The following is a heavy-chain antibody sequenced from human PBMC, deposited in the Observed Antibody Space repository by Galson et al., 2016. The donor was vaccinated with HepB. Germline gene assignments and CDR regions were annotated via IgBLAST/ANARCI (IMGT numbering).Heavy chain of an antibody. CDR3: AKSEDYYSSGSYYNVY. V-gene: IGHV3-21*01. CDR2: ISSTSISI. D-gene: IGHD3-10*01. Sequence: SLRLSCAASGFTFSNYAMNWVRQAPGKGLEWVSSISSTSISIYYADSVKGRFTISRDNAKNSLYLEMNTLRAEDTAVYYCAKSEDYYSSGSYYNVYWGQGTLVTVSS. J-gene: IGHJ4*02. CDR1: GFTFSNYA.